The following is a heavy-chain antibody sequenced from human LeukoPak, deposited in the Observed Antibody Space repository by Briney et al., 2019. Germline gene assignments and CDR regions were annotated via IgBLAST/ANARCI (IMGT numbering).Heavy chain of an antibody. D-gene: IGHD2-21*01. CDR1: GYTFTGYY. Sequence: ASVKVSCKASGYTFTGYYMHWVRQAPGQGLERLGWINPNSGVTNYAQKFQGRVTMTRDTSISTAYMELSRLRSDDTALYYCARDLVHAFDIWGQGTMVTVSS. J-gene: IGHJ3*02. CDR3: ARDLVHAFDI. CDR2: INPNSGVT. V-gene: IGHV1-2*02.